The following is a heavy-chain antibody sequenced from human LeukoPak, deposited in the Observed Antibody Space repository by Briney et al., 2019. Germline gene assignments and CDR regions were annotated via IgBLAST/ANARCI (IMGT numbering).Heavy chain of an antibody. CDR1: GGSFSGYY. J-gene: IGHJ4*02. Sequence: PSETLSLTCAVYGGSFSGYYWSWIRQPPGKGLEWIGEINHSGSTNYNPSLKSRVTISVDTSKNQFSLKLSSVTAADTAVYYCARQLLGYCSGGSCPAFSHLGYYFDYWGQGTLVTVSS. CDR3: ARQLLGYCSGGSCPAFSHLGYYFDY. CDR2: INHSGST. V-gene: IGHV4-34*01. D-gene: IGHD2-15*01.